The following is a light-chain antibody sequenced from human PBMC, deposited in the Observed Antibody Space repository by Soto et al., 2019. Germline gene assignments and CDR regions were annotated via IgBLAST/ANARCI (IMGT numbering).Light chain of an antibody. V-gene: IGLV1-47*01. CDR1: SSNIGSNH. J-gene: IGLJ2*01. CDR2: RSD. Sequence: QLVLTQPPSTSGTPGQRVTISCSGSSSNIGSNHVYWYQQFPGMAPKLLMYRSDHRPTGVPDRFSGSKSGPSASLAISGLRSDDEADYYCSARDDSLSGVVFGGGTKLTVL. CDR3: SARDDSLSGVV.